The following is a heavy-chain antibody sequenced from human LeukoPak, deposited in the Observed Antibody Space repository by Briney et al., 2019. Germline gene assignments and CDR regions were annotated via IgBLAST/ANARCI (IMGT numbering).Heavy chain of an antibody. J-gene: IGHJ4*02. CDR1: GFTFSSYE. V-gene: IGHV3-48*03. CDR3: ARDSKSSGWYGGFDY. Sequence: GGSLRLSCAASGFTFSSYEVNWVRQAPGKGLEWVSYISSSGSTIYYADSVKGRFSISRDNAKNSLYLQMNSLRAEDTAVYYCARDSKSSGWYGGFDYWGQGTLVTVSS. D-gene: IGHD6-19*01. CDR2: ISSSGSTI.